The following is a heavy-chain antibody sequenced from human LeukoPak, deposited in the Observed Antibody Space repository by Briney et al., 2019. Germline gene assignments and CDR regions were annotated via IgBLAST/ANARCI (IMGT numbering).Heavy chain of an antibody. Sequence: PGGSLRLSCAASGFTFSSYWMHWVRQAPGKGLMWVSRINSDGSSTNYADSVKGRFTISRDNAKNSLYLQMNSLRAEDTAVFYCARGQWPDYWGQGTLLIVSS. D-gene: IGHD6-19*01. CDR2: INSDGSST. V-gene: IGHV3-74*01. CDR1: GFTFSSYW. J-gene: IGHJ4*02. CDR3: ARGQWPDY.